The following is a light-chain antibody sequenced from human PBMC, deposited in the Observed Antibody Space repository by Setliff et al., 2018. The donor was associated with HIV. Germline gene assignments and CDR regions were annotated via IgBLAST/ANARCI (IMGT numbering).Light chain of an antibody. CDR3: SSYAITNTLP. CDR1: SSDVGGYNY. J-gene: IGLJ1*01. V-gene: IGLV2-14*01. CDR2: EVR. Sequence: QSVLAQPASVSGSPGQSITISCTGTSSDVGGYNYVSWYQQHPGKAPKLIIYEVRNRPSGVSNRFSGSKSGNTASLTISGLQAEDDADYYCSSYAITNTLPFGTGTKVTVL.